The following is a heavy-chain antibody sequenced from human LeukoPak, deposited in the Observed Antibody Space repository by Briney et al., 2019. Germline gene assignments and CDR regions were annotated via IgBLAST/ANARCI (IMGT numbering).Heavy chain of an antibody. Sequence: SETLSLTCAVSGGSISSSNWWTWVRQPPGKGLEWIGEIYHSGSTNYNPSLKSRVTISVDKSKNQFPLKLSSVTAADTAVYYCARTGDWSYFDYWGQGTLVTVSS. CDR2: IYHSGST. J-gene: IGHJ4*02. CDR1: GGSISSSNW. V-gene: IGHV4-4*02. CDR3: ARTGDWSYFDY. D-gene: IGHD2-21*02.